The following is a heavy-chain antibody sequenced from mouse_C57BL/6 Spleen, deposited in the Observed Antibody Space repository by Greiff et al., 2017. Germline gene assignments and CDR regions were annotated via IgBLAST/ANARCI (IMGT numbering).Heavy chain of an antibody. CDR3: TSITTVVATNFDV. Sequence: VQLQQSGAELVRPGASVTLSCKASGYTFTDYEMHWVKQTPVHGLEWIGAIDPETGGTAHNQKFKGKAILTADKSSSTAYMELRSLTSEDSAVYYCTSITTVVATNFDVWGTGTTVTVSS. J-gene: IGHJ1*03. V-gene: IGHV1-15*01. D-gene: IGHD1-1*01. CDR1: GYTFTDYE. CDR2: IDPETGGT.